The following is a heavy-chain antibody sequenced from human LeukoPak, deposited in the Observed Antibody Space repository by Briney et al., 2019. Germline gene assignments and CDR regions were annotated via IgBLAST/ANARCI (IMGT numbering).Heavy chain of an antibody. Sequence: PGGSLRLSCAASGFTFSNYAMTWVRQARRKGMEWVSAISGSDGSTYYSDSVTGRFTISRDNSKNTLYLQMTSLRTDDTAVYYCAKDGYDFWSAYQIDLWGLGTLVTVSS. CDR3: AKDGYDFWSAYQIDL. D-gene: IGHD3-3*01. V-gene: IGHV3-23*01. J-gene: IGHJ5*02. CDR1: GFTFSNYA. CDR2: ISGSDGST.